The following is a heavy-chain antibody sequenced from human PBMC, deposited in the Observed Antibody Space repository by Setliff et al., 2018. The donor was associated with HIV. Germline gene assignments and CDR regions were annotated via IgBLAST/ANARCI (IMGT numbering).Heavy chain of an antibody. V-gene: IGHV4-59*11. D-gene: IGHD1-20*01. Sequence: SETLSLTCTVSGGSISSHYWSWIRQPPGKRLEWIGYIYYSGSTNYNPSLKSRVTISVDTSKNQFSLKLCSVTAADTAVYYCAGCITGTTHWFDPWGQGTLVTVSS. CDR3: AGCITGTTHWFDP. CDR1: GGSISSHY. CDR2: IYYSGST. J-gene: IGHJ5*02.